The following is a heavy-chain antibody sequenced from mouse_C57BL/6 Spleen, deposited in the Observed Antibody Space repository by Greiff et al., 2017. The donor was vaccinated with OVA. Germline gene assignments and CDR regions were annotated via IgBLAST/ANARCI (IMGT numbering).Heavy chain of an antibody. CDR3: AREESGIIYFDY. V-gene: IGHV1-55*01. D-gene: IGHD1-2*01. J-gene: IGHJ2*01. Sequence: QVQLQQPGAELVKPGASVKMSCKASGYTFTSYWITWVKQRPGQGLEWIGDIYPGSGSTNYNEKFKSKATLTVDTSSSTAYMQLSSLTSEDSAVYYCAREESGIIYFDYWGQGTTLTVSS. CDR2: IYPGSGST. CDR1: GYTFTSYW.